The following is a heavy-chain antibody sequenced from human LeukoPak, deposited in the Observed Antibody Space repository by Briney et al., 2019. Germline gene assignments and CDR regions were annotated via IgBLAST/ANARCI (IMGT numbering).Heavy chain of an antibody. CDR3: VFGECSSTSCYPRRDY. V-gene: IGHV1-18*01. Sequence: GASVKVSCKASGYRFTTYGISWVRQAPGQGLEWMAWTNVYSGSTEYKADLQGRLTVATETSTTTAYMELRSLRSDDTAVYYCVFGECSSTSCYPRRDYWGHGTLVTVSS. J-gene: IGHJ4*01. CDR1: GYRFTTYG. D-gene: IGHD2-2*01. CDR2: TNVYSGST.